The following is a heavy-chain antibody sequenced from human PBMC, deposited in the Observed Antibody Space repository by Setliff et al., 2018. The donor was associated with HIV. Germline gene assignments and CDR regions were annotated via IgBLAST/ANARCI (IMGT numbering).Heavy chain of an antibody. CDR1: GYTFTDYY. V-gene: IGHV1-2*06. D-gene: IGHD3-3*01. J-gene: IGHJ5*02. Sequence: ASVKVSCKASGYTFTDYYMHWVRQAPGQGLEWMGRISPNSGGTNYAQKFQGRVTMTRDTSISTAYMELSRLRSDDTAVYYCAREGRRFGHTLGWFDPWGQGTLVTVSS. CDR2: ISPNSGGT. CDR3: AREGRRFGHTLGWFDP.